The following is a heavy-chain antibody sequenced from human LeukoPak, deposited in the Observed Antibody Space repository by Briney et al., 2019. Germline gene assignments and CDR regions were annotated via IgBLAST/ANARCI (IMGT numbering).Heavy chain of an antibody. D-gene: IGHD6-13*01. CDR1: GGSINSHY. V-gene: IGHV4-59*11. J-gene: IGHJ4*02. Sequence: SETLSLTCTVSGGSINSHYWSWIRQPPGKGLEWIGYVFYPGSTNYNPSLKSRATMSLDTSRDQFSLRLTSVTAADTAIYYCASRPADSTWYGVFDYWSQGTLVTVSS. CDR2: VFYPGST. CDR3: ASRPADSTWYGVFDY.